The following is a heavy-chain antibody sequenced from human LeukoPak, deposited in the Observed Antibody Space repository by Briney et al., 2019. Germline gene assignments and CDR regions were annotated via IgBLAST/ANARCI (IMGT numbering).Heavy chain of an antibody. J-gene: IGHJ4*02. CDR2: NYWDDDK. CDR3: AHCRITGYYGSGTGGYYFDY. V-gene: IGHV2-5*02. CDR1: GFSLSTSGVG. Sequence: SGPTLVKPTQTLTLTCTFSGFSLSTSGVGVGWIRQPPGKALEWLALNYWDDDKRYSPSLKSRLTITKDTSKNQVVLTMTNMDPVDTATYYCAHCRITGYYGSGTGGYYFDYWGQGTLVTVSS. D-gene: IGHD3-10*01.